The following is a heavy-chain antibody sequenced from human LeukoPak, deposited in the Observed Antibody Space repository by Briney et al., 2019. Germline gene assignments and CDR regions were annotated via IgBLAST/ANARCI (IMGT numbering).Heavy chain of an antibody. CDR3: ARDATSYYGSGSYDY. J-gene: IGHJ4*02. D-gene: IGHD3-10*01. V-gene: IGHV4-39*07. Sequence: PSEALSLTCTVSGGSISSSYYYWGWIRQPPGKGLERIGSLYYNGRTFYKPSLKSRLTISVDTSKNQFSLKLSSVTAADTAVYYCARDATSYYGSGSYDYWGQGTLVTVSS. CDR2: LYYNGRT. CDR1: GGSISSSYYY.